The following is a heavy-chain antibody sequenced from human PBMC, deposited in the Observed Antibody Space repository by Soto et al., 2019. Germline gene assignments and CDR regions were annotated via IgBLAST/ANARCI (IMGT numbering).Heavy chain of an antibody. CDR2: ISYDGSNK. CDR1: GFTFSSYA. Sequence: QVQLVESGGGVVQPGRSLRLSCAASGFTFSSYAMHWVRQAPGKGLEWVAVISYDGSNKYYADSVKGRFTISRDNSKNTLYLQMNSLRAEDTAVYYCARDKQQKVAYCGGDCYSGHFDYWGQGTLVTVSS. CDR3: ARDKQQKVAYCGGDCYSGHFDY. D-gene: IGHD2-21*02. J-gene: IGHJ4*02. V-gene: IGHV3-30-3*01.